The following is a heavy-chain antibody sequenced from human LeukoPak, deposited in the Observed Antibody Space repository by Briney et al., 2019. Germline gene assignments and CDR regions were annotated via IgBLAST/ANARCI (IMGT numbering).Heavy chain of an antibody. V-gene: IGHV3-23*01. CDR3: AKGAVAGIRPLYYFDY. J-gene: IGHJ4*02. CDR1: GFTFSSYA. CDR2: ISGSGGST. Sequence: PGGSLRLSCAASGFTFSSYAMSWVRRAPGKGLEWVLAISGSGGSTYYADSVKGRFTISRDNSKNTLYLQMNSLRAEDTAVYYCAKGAVAGIRPLYYFDYWGQGTLVTVSS. D-gene: IGHD6-19*01.